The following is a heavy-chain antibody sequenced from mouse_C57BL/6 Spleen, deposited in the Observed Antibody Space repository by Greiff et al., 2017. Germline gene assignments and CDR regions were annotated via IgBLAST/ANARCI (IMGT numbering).Heavy chain of an antibody. J-gene: IGHJ1*03. CDR3: ARPTTVERGYWYFDV. V-gene: IGHV1-61*01. Sequence: QVQLKQPGAELVRPGSSVKLSCKASGYTFTSYWMDWVKQRPGQGLEWIGNIYPSDSETHYNQKFKDKATLTVDKSSSTAYMQLSSLTSEDSAVYYCARPTTVERGYWYFDVWGTGTTVTVSS. CDR1: GYTFTSYW. D-gene: IGHD1-1*01. CDR2: IYPSDSET.